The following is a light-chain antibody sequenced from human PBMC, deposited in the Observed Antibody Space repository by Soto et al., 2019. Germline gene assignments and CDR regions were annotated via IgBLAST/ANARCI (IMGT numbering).Light chain of an antibody. CDR2: GNR. V-gene: IGLV1-40*01. CDR3: QAYDYSLTASV. CDR1: SSNLGAGYD. Sequence: QLVLTQPPSVSGAPGQRVTLSCTGNSSNLGAGYDVHWYQQLPGAAPKLVIFGNRNRSSGVPERFSGSKSGTSASLAITGLQAEDEADYYCQAYDYSLTASVFGGGTKVTVL. J-gene: IGLJ3*02.